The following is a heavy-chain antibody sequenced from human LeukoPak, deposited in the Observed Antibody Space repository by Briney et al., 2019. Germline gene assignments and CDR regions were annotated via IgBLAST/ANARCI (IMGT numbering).Heavy chain of an antibody. CDR3: GRDTVRTTVAGGPEY. V-gene: IGHV1-18*01. CDR1: GYIFTNYG. J-gene: IGHJ4*02. CDR2: ISGYNGIT. Sequence: ASVKVSCKASGYIFTNYGISWVRQAPGQGLERMGWISGYNGITIYAQKFQGRVTMTTDTSTSTAYMELGSLRSDDTAVYYCGRDTVRTTVAGGPEYWGPGTLVTVSS. D-gene: IGHD6-19*01.